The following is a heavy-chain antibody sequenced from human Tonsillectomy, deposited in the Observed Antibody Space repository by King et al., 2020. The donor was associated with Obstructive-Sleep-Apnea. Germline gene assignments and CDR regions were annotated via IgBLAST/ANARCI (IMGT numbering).Heavy chain of an antibody. Sequence: DVQLVESGGGLVKPGGSLRLSCAASGFTFTNDWMNWVRQAPGKGLEWVGRIKSKTDGGTTDYAAPVKGRFTISRDDSKNTVYLQMNSLKTEDTAVYYCTTHDSGSYRDDAFDVWGQGTMVTVSS. V-gene: IGHV3-15*01. CDR1: GFTFTNDW. J-gene: IGHJ3*01. D-gene: IGHD1-26*01. CDR2: IKSKTDGGTT. CDR3: TTHDSGSYRDDAFDV.